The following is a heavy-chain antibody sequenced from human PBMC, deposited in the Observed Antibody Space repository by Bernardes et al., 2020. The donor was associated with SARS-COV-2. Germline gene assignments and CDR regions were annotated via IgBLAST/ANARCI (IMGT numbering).Heavy chain of an antibody. J-gene: IGHJ3*02. Sequence: GGSLRLSCTASEFILSNYWMHWVRQAPGKGLVWVSRINSDGGDTSYTDSVKGRFTISRDTAKNTLYMQMNSLRVEDTAVYYCARGFRLAAAAPRDDAFDMWGQGTMVTVSS. CDR1: EFILSNYW. V-gene: IGHV3-74*01. D-gene: IGHD6-13*01. CDR3: ARGFRLAAAAPRDDAFDM. CDR2: INSDGGDT.